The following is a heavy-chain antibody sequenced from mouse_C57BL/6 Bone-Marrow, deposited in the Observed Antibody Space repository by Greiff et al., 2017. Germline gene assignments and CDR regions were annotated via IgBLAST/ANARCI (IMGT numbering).Heavy chain of an antibody. CDR2: IYPRSGNT. V-gene: IGHV1-81*01. J-gene: IGHJ4*01. D-gene: IGHD2-2*01. CDR1: GYTFTSYG. CDR3: ARGGMVTTTGYAMDY. Sequence: QVQLQQSGAELARPGASVKLSCKASGYTFTSYGISWVKQRTGQGLEWIGEIYPRSGNTYYNETFKGKATLTADKSTSTAYMELRRLTSEDSAVXFCARGGMVTTTGYAMDYWGQGTSVTVSS.